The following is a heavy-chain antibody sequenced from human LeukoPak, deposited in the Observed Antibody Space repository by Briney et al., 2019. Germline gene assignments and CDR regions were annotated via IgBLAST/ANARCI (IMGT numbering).Heavy chain of an antibody. CDR1: GYTFTSYG. CDR3: ARSRVTMIVVGRVDAFDI. Sequence: GASVKVSCKASGYTFTSYGISWVRQAPGQGLEWMGWISAYNGNTNYAQKLQGRVTMTTDTSTSTAYMELRSLRSDDTAVYYCARSRVTMIVVGRVDAFDIWGQGTMVTVSS. V-gene: IGHV1-18*01. J-gene: IGHJ3*02. CDR2: ISAYNGNT. D-gene: IGHD3-22*01.